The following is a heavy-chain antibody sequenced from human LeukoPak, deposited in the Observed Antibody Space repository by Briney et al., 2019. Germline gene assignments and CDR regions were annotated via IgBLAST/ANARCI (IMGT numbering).Heavy chain of an antibody. CDR3: AKDSHPIISIQGCMDV. CDR2: IRYDGSNK. Sequence: GGSLRLSCAASGFTFSSYGMHWVRQAPGKGLEWVAFIRYDGSNKYYADSVKGRFTISRDNSKNTLYLQMNSLRAEDTAVYYCAKDSHPIISIQGCMDVWGKGTTVTVSS. CDR1: GFTFSSYG. D-gene: IGHD1-14*01. J-gene: IGHJ6*03. V-gene: IGHV3-30*02.